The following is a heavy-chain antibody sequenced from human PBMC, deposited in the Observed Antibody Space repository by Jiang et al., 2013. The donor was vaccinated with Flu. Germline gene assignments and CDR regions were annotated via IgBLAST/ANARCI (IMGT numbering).Heavy chain of an antibody. D-gene: IGHD1/OR15-1a*01. V-gene: IGHV1-69*01. J-gene: IGHJ4*02. Sequence: GTANYAQKFQGRVTITADESTSTAYMELSSLRSEDTAVYYCARDRLEHSEGGDYWGQGTLVTVSS. CDR3: ARDRLEHSEGGDY. CDR2: GTA.